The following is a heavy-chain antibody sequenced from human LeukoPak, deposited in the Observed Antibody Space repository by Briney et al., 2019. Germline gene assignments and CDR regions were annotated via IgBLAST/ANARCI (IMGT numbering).Heavy chain of an antibody. CDR3: ALISSSWYAVDY. Sequence: ASVKVSCKASGYTFTGYYMHWVRQAPGQGLEWMGWTNPNSGGTNYAQKFQGRVTMTRDTSISTAYMELSRLRSDDTAVYYCALISSSWYAVDYWGQGTLVTASS. CDR1: GYTFTGYY. V-gene: IGHV1-2*02. CDR2: TNPNSGGT. J-gene: IGHJ4*02. D-gene: IGHD6-13*01.